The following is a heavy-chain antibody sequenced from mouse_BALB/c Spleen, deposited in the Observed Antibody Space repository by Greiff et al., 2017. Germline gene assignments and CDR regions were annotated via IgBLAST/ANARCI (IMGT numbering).Heavy chain of an antibody. J-gene: IGHJ4*01. CDR3: AREDFGYYAMDY. Sequence: EVKLVESGAELVKPGASVKLSCTASGFNIKDTYMHWVKQRPEQGLEWIGRIDPANGNTKYDPKFQGKATITADTSSNTAYLQLSSLTSEDTAVYYCAREDFGYYAMDYWGQGTSVTVSS. CDR2: IDPANGNT. CDR1: GFNIKDTY. V-gene: IGHV14-3*02.